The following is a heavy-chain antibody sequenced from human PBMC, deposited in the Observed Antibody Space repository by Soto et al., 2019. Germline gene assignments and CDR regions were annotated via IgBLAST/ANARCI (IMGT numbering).Heavy chain of an antibody. D-gene: IGHD3-10*01. V-gene: IGHV3-15*01. CDR2: IKSKTDGGTT. Sequence: EVQLVESGGGLVKPGGSLRLSCAASGFTFSNAWMSWVRQAPGMGLEWVGRIKSKTDGGTTDYAAPVKGRFTISRDDSKNTLYLQMNSLKTEDTAVYYCTTDRGRLWFGELFATWGQGTLVTVSS. CDR1: GFTFSNAW. CDR3: TTDRGRLWFGELFAT. J-gene: IGHJ4*02.